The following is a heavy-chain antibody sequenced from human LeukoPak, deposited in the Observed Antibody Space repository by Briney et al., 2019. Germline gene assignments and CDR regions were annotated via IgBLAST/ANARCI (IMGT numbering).Heavy chain of an antibody. J-gene: IGHJ4*02. CDR2: ISGSGGST. CDR1: GFTFSSYA. CDR3: AKTTAGYSSGRYPGWPIDY. D-gene: IGHD6-19*01. Sequence: GGSLRLSCAASGFTFSSYAMYWVRQAPGKGLEWVSGISGSGGSTYYADSVKGRFTISRDNSKNTVYLQMNSLRAEDTAVYYCAKTTAGYSSGRYPGWPIDYWGQGTLVTVSS. V-gene: IGHV3-23*01.